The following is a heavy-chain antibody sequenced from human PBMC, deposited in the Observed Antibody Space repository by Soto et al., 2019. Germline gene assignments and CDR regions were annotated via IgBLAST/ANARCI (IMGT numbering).Heavy chain of an antibody. CDR2: ISSSSSYI. Sequence: PGGSLRLSCAASGFTFSSYSMNWVRQAPGKGLEWVSSISSSSSYIYYADSVKGRFTISRDNAKNSLYLQMNSLRAEDTAVYYCAKSKVPFTVTTSGYYSYYYGMDVWGQGTTVTVSS. CDR3: AKSKVPFTVTTSGYYSYYYGMDV. V-gene: IGHV3-21*01. J-gene: IGHJ6*02. D-gene: IGHD4-4*01. CDR1: GFTFSSYS.